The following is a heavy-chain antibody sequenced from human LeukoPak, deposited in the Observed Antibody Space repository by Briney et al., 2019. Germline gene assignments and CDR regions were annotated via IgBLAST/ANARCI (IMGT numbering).Heavy chain of an antibody. CDR2: INAGNGNT. J-gene: IGHJ4*02. D-gene: IGHD3-22*01. Sequence: ASVKVSCKASGYTFTSYAMHWVRQAPGQRLERMGWINAGNGNTKYSQKFQGRVTITRDTSASTAYMELSSLRSEDTAVYYCARDIVAQYYYDSSGSFDYWDQGTLVTVSS. CDR3: ARDIVAQYYYDSSGSFDY. V-gene: IGHV1-3*01. CDR1: GYTFTSYA.